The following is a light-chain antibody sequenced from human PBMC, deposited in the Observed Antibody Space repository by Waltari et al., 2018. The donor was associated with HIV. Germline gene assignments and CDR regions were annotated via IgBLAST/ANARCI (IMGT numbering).Light chain of an antibody. CDR3: QHYNNWPLGGLT. V-gene: IGKV3-15*01. Sequence: EIVMTQSPATLSVSPGERATLSCRASQSVSTNLAWYQQKPGQAPRLLIYGASTRATGIPAWFSGSGSGTNFTLTIISLQSEDVAIYYCQHYNNWPLGGLTFGGGTKVEIK. CDR2: GAS. J-gene: IGKJ4*01. CDR1: QSVSTN.